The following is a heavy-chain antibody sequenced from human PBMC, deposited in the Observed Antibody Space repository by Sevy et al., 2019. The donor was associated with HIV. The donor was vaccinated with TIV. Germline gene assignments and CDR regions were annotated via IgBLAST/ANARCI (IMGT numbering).Heavy chain of an antibody. D-gene: IGHD6-13*01. CDR2: IKGKIYDGTI. Sequence: GGSLRLSCAASGFTFSNAWMSWVRQAPGKGLEWVGRIKGKIYDGTIDYAAPVKGGFSISRDDSKNTLYLQMNSLKTEDTAGYYCTTASWSQEDYYNYWGQGTLVTVSS. CDR3: TTASWSQEDYYNY. V-gene: IGHV3-15*01. CDR1: GFTFSNAW. J-gene: IGHJ4*02.